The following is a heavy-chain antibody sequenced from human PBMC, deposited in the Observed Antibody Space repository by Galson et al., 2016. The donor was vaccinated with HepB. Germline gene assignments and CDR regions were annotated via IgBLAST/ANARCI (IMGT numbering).Heavy chain of an antibody. D-gene: IGHD3-3*01. CDR3: ARDNWSLLRAFDI. Sequence: ETLSLTCTVSGGSISSYYWSWIRQPPGKGLEWIGYIYYSGSTNYNPSLKSRVTISVDTSKNQFSLKLSSVTAADTAVYYCARDNWSLLRAFDIWGQGTMVTVSS. CDR1: GGSISSYY. J-gene: IGHJ3*02. V-gene: IGHV4-59*01. CDR2: IYYSGST.